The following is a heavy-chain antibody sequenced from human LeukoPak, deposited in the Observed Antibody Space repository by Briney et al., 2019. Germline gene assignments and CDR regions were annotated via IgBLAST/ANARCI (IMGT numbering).Heavy chain of an antibody. CDR1: GGSFSGYY. Sequence: SETLSLTCAVYGGSFSGYYWSWIRQPPGKGLEWIGEINYSGSTKYNPSLKSRVTISVDTSRNQFSLKLSSVTAADTAVYYCAREGYGSGWYFDYWGQGTLVTVSS. V-gene: IGHV4-34*01. D-gene: IGHD6-19*01. CDR2: INYSGST. J-gene: IGHJ4*02. CDR3: AREGYGSGWYFDY.